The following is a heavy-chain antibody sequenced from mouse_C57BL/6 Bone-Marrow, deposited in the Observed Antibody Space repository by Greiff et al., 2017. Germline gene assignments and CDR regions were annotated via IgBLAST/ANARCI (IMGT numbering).Heavy chain of an antibody. D-gene: IGHD1-1*01. Sequence: VQLQQSGTVLARPGASVKMSCKTSGYTFTSYWMHWVKQRPGQGLEWIGAIYPGNSDTSYNQKFKGKAKLTAVTSASTAYMELSSLTTEDSAVSDCTYCYGSPHYYFDYWGQGTTLTVSS. CDR1: GYTFTSYW. CDR3: TYCYGSPHYYFDY. J-gene: IGHJ2*01. V-gene: IGHV1-5*01. CDR2: IYPGNSDT.